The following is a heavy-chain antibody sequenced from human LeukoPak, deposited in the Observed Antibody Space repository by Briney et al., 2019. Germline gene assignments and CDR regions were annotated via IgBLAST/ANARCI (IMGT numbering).Heavy chain of an antibody. J-gene: IGHJ5*02. V-gene: IGHV1-69*05. Sequence: ASVTVSCKASGGTFSSYAISWVRQAPGQGLEWMGGIIPIFGTANYAQKFQGRVTITTDESTSTAYMELSSLRSEDTAVYYCARSGSSSRWFDPWGQGTLVTVSS. CDR2: IIPIFGTA. D-gene: IGHD6-6*01. CDR3: ARSGSSSRWFDP. CDR1: GGTFSSYA.